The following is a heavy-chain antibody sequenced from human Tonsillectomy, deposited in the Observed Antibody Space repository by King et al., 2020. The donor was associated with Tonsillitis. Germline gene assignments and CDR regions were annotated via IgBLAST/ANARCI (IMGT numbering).Heavy chain of an antibody. J-gene: IGHJ4*02. CDR2: IKQDGSEE. Sequence: VQLVESGGGLVQPGGSLRLSCAASGFTFSSYWMSWVRQTPGKGRELGANIKQDGSEEYYVDSVKGRFTISRDNAKNSLYLQMNSLRAEDTAIYYCARDYYDSSGYSLPANWGQGTLVTVSS. CDR1: GFTFSSYW. V-gene: IGHV3-7*01. D-gene: IGHD3-22*01. CDR3: ARDYYDSSGYSLPAN.